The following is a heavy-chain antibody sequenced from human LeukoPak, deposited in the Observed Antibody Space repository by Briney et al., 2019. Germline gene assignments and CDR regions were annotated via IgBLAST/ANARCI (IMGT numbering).Heavy chain of an antibody. CDR1: GFAFSSYG. CDR2: ISYDGSIK. D-gene: IGHD6-13*01. J-gene: IGHJ4*02. CDR3: AKTLYIAAAPGGFDY. V-gene: IGHV3-30*18. Sequence: PGGSLRLSCAASGFAFSSYGIHWVRQAPGKGLEWVAIISYDGSIKYYADSVKGRFTISRDNSQNTLYLQMNSLRAEDTAVYYCAKTLYIAAAPGGFDYWGQGTLVAVSS.